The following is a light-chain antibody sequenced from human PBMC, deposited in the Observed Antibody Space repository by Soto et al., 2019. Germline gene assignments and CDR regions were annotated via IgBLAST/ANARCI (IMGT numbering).Light chain of an antibody. CDR3: QQYHNWPLIT. CDR1: ESVSTN. J-gene: IGKJ5*01. CDR2: GAS. V-gene: IGKV3-15*01. Sequence: EIEMTQSPATLSLAPGERVTLSCRASESVSTNLAWYQQKPGQTPRLLISGASTRATGIPVRFSGSGSGTEFTLTISSLQSEDFAVYYCQQYHNWPLITFGQGTRLEIK.